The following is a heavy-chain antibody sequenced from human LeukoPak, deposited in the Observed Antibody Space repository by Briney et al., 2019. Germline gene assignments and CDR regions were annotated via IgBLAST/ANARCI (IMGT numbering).Heavy chain of an antibody. J-gene: IGHJ6*02. CDR2: IIPILGIA. CDR3: AREARDGSGTLDYGVDV. D-gene: IGHD3-10*01. CDR1: GGTFSSYA. V-gene: IGHV1-69*04. Sequence: SVKVSCKASGGTFSSYAISWVRQAPGQGLEWMGRIIPILGIANYAQKFQGRVTITADKSTSTAYMELSSLRSEDTAVYYCAREARDGSGTLDYGVDVWGQGTTVTVSS.